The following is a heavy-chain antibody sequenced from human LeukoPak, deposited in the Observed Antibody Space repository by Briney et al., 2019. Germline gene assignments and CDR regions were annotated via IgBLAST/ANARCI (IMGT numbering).Heavy chain of an antibody. V-gene: IGHV3-21*01. CDR2: ISSSSSYI. CDR1: GFTFSSYS. CDR3: ARVSIAPTSRAFDY. J-gene: IGHJ4*02. D-gene: IGHD6-13*01. Sequence: GGSLRLSCAASGFTFSSYSMNWVRQAPGKGLEWVSSISSSSSYIYYADSVKGRFTISRDNAKNSLYLQMNSLRAEDTAVYYCARVSIAPTSRAFDYWGQGTLVTVSS.